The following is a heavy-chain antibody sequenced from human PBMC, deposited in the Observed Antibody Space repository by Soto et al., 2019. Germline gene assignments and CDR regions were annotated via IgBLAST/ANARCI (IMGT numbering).Heavy chain of an antibody. D-gene: IGHD1-26*01. CDR1: GYNLTNYF. CDR3: ARDAVVGATTRSHFDH. Sequence: QVQLVQSGAEVKKPGASVKISCKASGYNLTNYFLHWVRQAPGQGLGWMGIINPSDGRTSYAQNLQGRLTMTRDTSTSTVYMELSSLRFEDTAVYLCARDAVVGATTRSHFDHWGQGTLVTVSS. J-gene: IGHJ4*02. CDR2: INPSDGRT. V-gene: IGHV1-46*01.